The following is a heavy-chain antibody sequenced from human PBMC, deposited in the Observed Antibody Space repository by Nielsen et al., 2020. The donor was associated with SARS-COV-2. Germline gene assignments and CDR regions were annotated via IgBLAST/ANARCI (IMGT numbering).Heavy chain of an antibody. J-gene: IGHJ4*02. D-gene: IGHD6-13*01. V-gene: IGHV1-2*02. CDR3: AKSGSWLPLDY. CDR1: GGTFSSYA. Sequence: ASVKVSCKASGGTFSSYAISWVRQAPGQGLEWMGGIIPNSGVTNYAQKFQDRVAMTRDTSISTAYMEVSRLRSDDTAVYYCAKSGSWLPLDYWGQGTLVTVSS. CDR2: IIPNSGVT.